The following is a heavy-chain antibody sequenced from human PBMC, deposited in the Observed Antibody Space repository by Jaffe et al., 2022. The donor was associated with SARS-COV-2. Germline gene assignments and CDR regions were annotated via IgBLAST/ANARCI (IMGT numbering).Heavy chain of an antibody. CDR1: GGSISSSSYY. Sequence: QLQLQESGPGLVKPSETLSLTCTVSGGSISSSSYYWGWIRQPPGKGLEWIGSIYYSGSTYYNPSLKSRVTISVDTSKNQFSLKLSSVTAADTAVYYCARRAAGRGHAARGSKDYWGQGTLVTVSS. J-gene: IGHJ4*02. CDR2: IYYSGST. D-gene: IGHD6-6*01. CDR3: ARRAAGRGHAARGSKDY. V-gene: IGHV4-39*01.